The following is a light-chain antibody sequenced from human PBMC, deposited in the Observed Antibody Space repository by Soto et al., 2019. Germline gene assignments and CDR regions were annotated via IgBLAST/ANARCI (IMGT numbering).Light chain of an antibody. J-gene: IGLJ1*01. V-gene: IGLV1-51*02. Sequence: QSVLTQPPSVSAAPGQKVTISCSGSSSDMGNYAVSWYQQLPGTAPKLLIYENDMRPSGIPDRFSGSKSGTSATLAISGLQSEDEADYYCAAWDDSLGGHVFGTGTKVTVL. CDR3: AAWDDSLGGHV. CDR1: SSDMGNYA. CDR2: END.